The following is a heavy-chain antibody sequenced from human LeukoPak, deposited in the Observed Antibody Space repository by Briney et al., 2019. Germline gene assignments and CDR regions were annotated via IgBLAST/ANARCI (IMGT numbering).Heavy chain of an antibody. CDR3: ARDFSGRGDAFDI. CDR1: GFTVSSNY. Sequence: GGSLRLSCAASGFTVSSNYMSWVRQAPGKGLEWVSVIYSGGSTYYADSVKGRFTISRDNPKNTLYLQMNSLRAEDTAVYYCARDFSGRGDAFDIWGQGTMVTVSS. CDR2: IYSGGST. V-gene: IGHV3-53*01. J-gene: IGHJ3*02. D-gene: IGHD1-26*01.